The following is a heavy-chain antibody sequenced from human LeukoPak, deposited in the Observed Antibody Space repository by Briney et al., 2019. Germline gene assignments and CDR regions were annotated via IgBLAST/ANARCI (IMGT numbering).Heavy chain of an antibody. CDR1: GFTFSSYD. CDR3: TREPDVWGTWYFEL. CDR2: INVAGDT. D-gene: IGHD1-7*01. V-gene: IGHV3-13*01. J-gene: IGHJ2*01. Sequence: GGSLRLSCTASGFTFSSYDMNWVRQVPGKGLEWISAINVAGDTYYSDSVKGRFTVSTDNARNSLHLQMTSLRAGDTAVYHCTREPDVWGTWYFELWGRGTQVTVSS.